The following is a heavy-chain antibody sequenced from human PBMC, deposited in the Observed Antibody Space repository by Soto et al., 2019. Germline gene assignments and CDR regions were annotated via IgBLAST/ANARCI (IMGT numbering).Heavy chain of an antibody. J-gene: IGHJ6*03. CDR1: GGSISSYY. D-gene: IGHD3-3*01. CDR2: IYYSGST. Sequence: PAETLCLTCTASGGSISSYYWSWIRQPPGKGLEWIGYIYYSGSTNYNPSLKSRVTISVDTSKNQFSLKLSSVTAADTAVYYCARTYDFWSGYYTPNYYMDVWGKGTTVT. CDR3: ARTYDFWSGYYTPNYYMDV. V-gene: IGHV4-59*01.